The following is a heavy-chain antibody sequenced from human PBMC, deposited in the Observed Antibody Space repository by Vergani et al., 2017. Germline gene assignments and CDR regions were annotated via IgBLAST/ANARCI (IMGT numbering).Heavy chain of an antibody. Sequence: QVQLQESGPGLVKPSQTLSLTCSVSGDSISSGVYYWNWIRQHPGKGLEWIGYIYSTGSTHHNPSLRRRINMSVDTSKNQFSLKLNSVTAADTAMYYCGRMGGYDEGYAFRIGYFDSWGPGILVTVSS. V-gene: IGHV4-31*03. J-gene: IGHJ4*02. CDR3: GRMGGYDEGYAFRIGYFDS. CDR2: IYSTGST. D-gene: IGHD3-16*01. CDR1: GDSISSGVYY.